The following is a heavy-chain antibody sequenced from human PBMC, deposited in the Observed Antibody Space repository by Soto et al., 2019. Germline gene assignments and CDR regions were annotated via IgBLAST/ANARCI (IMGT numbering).Heavy chain of an antibody. Sequence: QVQLVQSGAEVKKHGSSVKVSCKASGGTFSSYAIRWVRQAPGQGLEWMGGIIPIFGTANYAQKFQGRVTITSDESTSTADMGLSSLRSEDTAVYYCAGGRGEYQLLPEGPWGQGTLVTVSS. CDR1: GGTFSSYA. D-gene: IGHD2-2*01. CDR3: AGGRGEYQLLPEGP. V-gene: IGHV1-69*01. CDR2: IIPIFGTA. J-gene: IGHJ5*02.